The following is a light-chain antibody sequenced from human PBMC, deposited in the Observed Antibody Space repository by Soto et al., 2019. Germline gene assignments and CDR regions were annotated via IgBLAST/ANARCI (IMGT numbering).Light chain of an antibody. CDR3: QHYDNLLLT. CDR1: QDINTY. V-gene: IGKV1-33*01. J-gene: IGKJ4*01. CDR2: DAF. Sequence: DIQMTQSPSSLSASVGDRVTITCQASQDINTYLNWYQQKPGKAPNLLIYDAFKLETGVPSRFSGGGSGTDFTFTVTSLQPEDSAKYFCQHYDNLLLTFGGGTKVEL.